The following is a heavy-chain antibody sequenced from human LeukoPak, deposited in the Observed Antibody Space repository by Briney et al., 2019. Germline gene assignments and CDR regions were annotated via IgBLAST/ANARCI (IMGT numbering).Heavy chain of an antibody. CDR2: INSDGSST. CDR3: AKSEYSSSGSLDY. D-gene: IGHD6-6*01. Sequence: TGGSLRLSCAASGFTFSSYWMHWVRQVPGKGLVWVSRINSDGSSTTYADSVKGRFTISRDNSKNTLYLQMNSLRAEDTAVYYCAKSEYSSSGSLDYWGQGTLVTVSS. J-gene: IGHJ4*02. V-gene: IGHV3-74*01. CDR1: GFTFSSYW.